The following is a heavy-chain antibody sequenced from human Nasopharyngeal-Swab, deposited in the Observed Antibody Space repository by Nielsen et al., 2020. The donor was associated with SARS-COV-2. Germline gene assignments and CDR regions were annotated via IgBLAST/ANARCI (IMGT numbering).Heavy chain of an antibody. CDR2: IKEDGSEK. V-gene: IGHV3-7*01. CDR3: ARDTYCSGGSCYGYGMAV. D-gene: IGHD2-15*01. J-gene: IGHJ6*02. Sequence: VGQAPGKGLEWVANIKEDGSEKNYADSVKGRFTISRDNAKNSQYLQMNSLRADDTAVYYCARDTYCSGGSCYGYGMAVWGQGTTVTVSS.